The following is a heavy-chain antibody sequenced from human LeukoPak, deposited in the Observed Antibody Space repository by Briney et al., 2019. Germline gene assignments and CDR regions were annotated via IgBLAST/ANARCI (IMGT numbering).Heavy chain of an antibody. CDR1: GYTFTIYA. CDR3: ARDQWYGDNEKFDY. D-gene: IGHD4-17*01. CDR2: INTNTGNP. V-gene: IGHV7-4-1*02. Sequence: ASVKVSCKASGYTFTIYAMSWVRQAPGQGLEWMGWINTNTGNPTYAQGFTGRFVFSLDTSVSTAYLQISSLKAEDTAVYYCARDQWYGDNEKFDYWGQGTLVTVSS. J-gene: IGHJ4*02.